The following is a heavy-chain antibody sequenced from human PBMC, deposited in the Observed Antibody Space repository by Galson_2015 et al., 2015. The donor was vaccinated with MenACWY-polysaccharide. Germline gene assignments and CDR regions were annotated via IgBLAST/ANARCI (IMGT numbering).Heavy chain of an antibody. V-gene: IGHV3-7*03. CDR2: IKQDESEK. CDR3: AGAWEVPPAHYFDH. D-gene: IGHD2-2*01. J-gene: IGHJ4*02. CDR1: GFTFSSYW. Sequence: SLRLSCAASGFTFSSYWMSWVRQAPGKGLEWVANIKQDESEKYYVDSVKGRFTISRDNAKNSLYLEMNSLRAEGTAVYYCAGAWEVPPAHYFDHWGQGRLVIVSS.